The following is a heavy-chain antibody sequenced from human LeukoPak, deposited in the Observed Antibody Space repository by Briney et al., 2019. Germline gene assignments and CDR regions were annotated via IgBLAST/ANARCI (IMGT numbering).Heavy chain of an antibody. CDR2: INHSGST. D-gene: IGHD4-17*01. CDR1: GGSFSGYY. Sequence: PSETLSLTCGVYGGSFSGYYWSWIRQPPGKGLEWIGEINHSGSTKYNPSLKSRGTISGDTSKKQSSLKLSSVTAADTAVYYCARGEYGDYDYWGQGTLVTVSS. J-gene: IGHJ4*02. V-gene: IGHV4-34*01. CDR3: ARGEYGDYDY.